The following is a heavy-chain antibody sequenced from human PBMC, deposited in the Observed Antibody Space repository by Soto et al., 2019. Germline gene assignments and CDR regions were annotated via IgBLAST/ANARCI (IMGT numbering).Heavy chain of an antibody. CDR2: INHSGST. CDR3: ARVKGDDSSGYYYGDAFDI. J-gene: IGHJ3*02. D-gene: IGHD3-22*01. Sequence: PSETLSLTCAVYGGSFIGYYWSWIRQPPGKGLEWIGEINHSGSTNYNPSLKSRVTISVDTSKNQFSLKLSSVTAADTAVYYCARVKGDDSSGYYYGDAFDIWGQGTMVTVSS. V-gene: IGHV4-34*01. CDR1: GGSFIGYY.